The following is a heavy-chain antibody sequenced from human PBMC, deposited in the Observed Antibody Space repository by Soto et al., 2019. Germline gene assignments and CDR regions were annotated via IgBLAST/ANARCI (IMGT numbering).Heavy chain of an antibody. CDR3: ARGGPKDFWSGYPLDY. J-gene: IGHJ4*02. V-gene: IGHV4-34*01. Sequence: QVQLQQWGAGLLKPSETLSLTCAVYGGSFSGYYWSWIRQPPGKGLEWIGEINHSGSTNYNPSPKSRVTISVDTSKNQFSLKLSSVTAADTAVYYCARGGPKDFWSGYPLDYWGQGTLVTVSS. CDR2: INHSGST. D-gene: IGHD3-3*01. CDR1: GGSFSGYY.